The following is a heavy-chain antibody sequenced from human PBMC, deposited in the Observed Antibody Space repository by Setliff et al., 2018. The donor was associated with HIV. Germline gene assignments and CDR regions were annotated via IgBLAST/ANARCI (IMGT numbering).Heavy chain of an antibody. D-gene: IGHD3-10*01. V-gene: IGHV4-31*11. Sequence: PSEPLSLTCVVSGGSINTGGYYWTWIRQVPGKGLEWIGSIYYTGTTNYNPSLESRLTISIDTSQNHFSLKLTSVTAADTALYFCSRGTYYKGLDPWGQGTLVTVSS. CDR1: GGSINTGGYY. CDR2: IYYTGTT. CDR3: SRGTYYKGLDP. J-gene: IGHJ5*02.